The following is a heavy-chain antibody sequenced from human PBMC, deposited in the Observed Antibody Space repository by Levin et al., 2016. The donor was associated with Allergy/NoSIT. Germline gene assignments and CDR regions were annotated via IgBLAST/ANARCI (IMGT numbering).Heavy chain of an antibody. J-gene: IGHJ4*02. V-gene: IGHV1-46*01. Sequence: WVRQAPGQGLEWMGIINPSGGSTSYAQKFQGRVTMTRDTSISTAYMELSRLRSDDTAVYYCARGGRGYEFDYWGQGTLVTVSS. D-gene: IGHD5-12*01. CDR2: INPSGGST. CDR3: ARGGRGYEFDY.